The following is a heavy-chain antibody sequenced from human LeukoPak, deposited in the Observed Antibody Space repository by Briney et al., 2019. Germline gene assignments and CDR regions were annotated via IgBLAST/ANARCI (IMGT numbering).Heavy chain of an antibody. CDR1: GYTFTGYY. CDR2: INPNSGGT. Sequence: ASVKVSCKASGYTFTGYYMHWVRQAPGQGLEWTGWINPNSGGTNYAQKFQGRVTMTRDTSISTAYMELSRLRSDDTAVYYCARVVYYDSSGYYNLRGDYFDYWGQGTLVTVSS. J-gene: IGHJ4*02. D-gene: IGHD3-22*01. V-gene: IGHV1-2*02. CDR3: ARVVYYDSSGYYNLRGDYFDY.